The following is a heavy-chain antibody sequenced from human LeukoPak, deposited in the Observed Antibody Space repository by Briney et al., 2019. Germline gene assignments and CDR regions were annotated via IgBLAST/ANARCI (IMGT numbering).Heavy chain of an antibody. J-gene: IGHJ4*02. CDR1: GFTFSSYS. V-gene: IGHV3-23*01. CDR2: ISSSGGST. Sequence: GGSLRLSCAASGFTFSSYSMSWVRQAPGKGLEWVSAISSSGGSTDYTDSVKGRFTISRDNSKNTLYLQMNSLRAEDTAVYCCARDSAGPLDYWGQGTLVTVSS. CDR3: ARDSAGPLDY.